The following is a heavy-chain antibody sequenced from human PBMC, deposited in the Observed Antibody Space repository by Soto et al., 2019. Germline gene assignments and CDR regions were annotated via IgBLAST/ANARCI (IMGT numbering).Heavy chain of an antibody. J-gene: IGHJ4*02. D-gene: IGHD3-10*01. V-gene: IGHV3-23*01. CDR2: ISGSGGST. Sequence: GGSLRLSCAASGFTFSSYAMSWVRQAPGKGLEWVSAISGSGGSTYYADSVKGRFTISRDNSKNTLYLQMNSLRAEDTAVYYCAKDLARGVMSYYFDYWGQGTLVTVSS. CDR3: AKDLARGVMSYYFDY. CDR1: GFTFSSYA.